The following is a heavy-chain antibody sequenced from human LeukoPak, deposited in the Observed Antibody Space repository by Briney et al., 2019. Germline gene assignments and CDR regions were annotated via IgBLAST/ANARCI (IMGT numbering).Heavy chain of an antibody. CDR2: ISYDGSNK. CDR3: ARDGGLGSGWSDFDY. V-gene: IGHV3-30-3*01. CDR1: GFTFSSYA. Sequence: PGGSLRLSCAASGFTFSSYAMHWVRQAPGKGLEWVAVISYDGSNKYYADSVKGRFTISRDNSKNTLYLQMNSLRAEDTAVYYCARDGGLGSGWSDFDYWGQGTLVTVSS. D-gene: IGHD6-19*01. J-gene: IGHJ4*02.